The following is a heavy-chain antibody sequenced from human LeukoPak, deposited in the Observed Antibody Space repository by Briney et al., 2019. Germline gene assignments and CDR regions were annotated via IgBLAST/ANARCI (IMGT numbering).Heavy chain of an antibody. D-gene: IGHD5-18*01. CDR1: GGSFSGYY. J-gene: IGHJ4*02. V-gene: IGHV4-34*01. CDR2: INHSGST. CDR3: ARGKFGGYSYGQSHFDY. Sequence: PSETLSLTCAVYGGSFSGYYWSWIRQPPGKGLEWIGEINHSGSTNYNPSLKSRVTISVDTSKNQFSLKLSPVTAADTAVYYCARGKFGGYSYGQSHFDYWGQGTLVTVSS.